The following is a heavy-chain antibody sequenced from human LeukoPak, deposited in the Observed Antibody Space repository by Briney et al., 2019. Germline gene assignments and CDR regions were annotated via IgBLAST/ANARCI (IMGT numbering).Heavy chain of an antibody. V-gene: IGHV3-15*01. CDR1: GFTLSNAW. CDR2: IKSKTVVGTT. Sequence: PGGALRLCCAAYGFTLSNAWIRWVRQAPGRVLEWIGRIKSKTVVGTTNYAAPVKGRFTISRDDSKNTLYLQMNSLKTEDTAVYYCTTDRLYDSSGYYYRFQHWGQGTLVTVSS. J-gene: IGHJ1*01. CDR3: TTDRLYDSSGYYYRFQH. D-gene: IGHD3-22*01.